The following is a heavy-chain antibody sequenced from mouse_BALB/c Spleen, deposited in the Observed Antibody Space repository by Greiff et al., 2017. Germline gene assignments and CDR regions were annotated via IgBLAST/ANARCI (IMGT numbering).Heavy chain of an antibody. J-gene: IGHJ3*01. D-gene: IGHD1-2*01. CDR3: ARGITTATGVWFAY. CDR1: GFSLTSYG. V-gene: IGHV2-9*02. Sequence: VKLVESGPGLVAPSQSLSITCTVSGFSLTSYGVHWVRQPPGKGLEWLGVIWAGGSTNYNSALMSRLSISKDNSKSQVFLKMNSLQTDDTAMYYCARGITTATGVWFAYWGQGALGTVSA. CDR2: IWAGGST.